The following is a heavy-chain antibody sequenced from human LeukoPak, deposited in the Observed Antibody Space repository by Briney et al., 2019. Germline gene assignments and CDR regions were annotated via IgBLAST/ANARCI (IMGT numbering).Heavy chain of an antibody. CDR2: INNDGSGT. J-gene: IGHJ5*02. Sequence: GGSLRLSCAASGFTFSSYWMHWVRQAPGKGPVWVSRINNDGSGTTYADSVKGRFTISRADAKNTLYLQMNSLRAEDTAVYYCVRGGESTWSWGQGTLVTVSS. D-gene: IGHD2-15*01. CDR3: VRGGESTWS. CDR1: GFTFSSYW. V-gene: IGHV3-74*01.